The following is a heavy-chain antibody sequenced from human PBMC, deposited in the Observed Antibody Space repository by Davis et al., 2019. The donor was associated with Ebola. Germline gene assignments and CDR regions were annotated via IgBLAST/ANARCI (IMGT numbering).Heavy chain of an antibody. CDR2: INHSGST. CDR1: GGSFSGYY. V-gene: IGHV4-34*01. Sequence: PSETLSLTCAVYGGSFSGYYWSWIRQPPGKGLEWIGEINHSGSTNYNPSLKSRVTISVDTSKNQFSLKLSSVTAADTAVYYCARASTIQLWPDYWGQGTLVTVSS. D-gene: IGHD5-18*01. CDR3: ARASTIQLWPDY. J-gene: IGHJ4*02.